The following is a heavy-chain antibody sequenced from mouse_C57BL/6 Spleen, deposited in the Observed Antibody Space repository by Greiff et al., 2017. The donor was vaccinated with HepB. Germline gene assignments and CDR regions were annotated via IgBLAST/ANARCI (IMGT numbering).Heavy chain of an antibody. Sequence: EVQLKESGPGLVKPSQSLSLTCSVTGYSITSGYYWNWIRQFPGNKLEWMGYISYDGSNNYNPSLKNRISITRDTSKNQFFLKLNSVTTEDTATYYWARENYGSSYYAMDYWGQGTSVTVSS. V-gene: IGHV3-6*01. J-gene: IGHJ4*01. CDR3: ARENYGSSYYAMDY. CDR2: ISYDGSN. CDR1: GYSITSGYY. D-gene: IGHD1-1*01.